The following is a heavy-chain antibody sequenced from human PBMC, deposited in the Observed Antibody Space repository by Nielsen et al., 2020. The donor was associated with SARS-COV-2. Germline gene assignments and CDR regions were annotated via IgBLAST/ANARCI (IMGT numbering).Heavy chain of an antibody. CDR1: GFTFSSYA. J-gene: IGHJ4*02. CDR2: ISGSGGST. V-gene: IGHV3-23*01. CDR3: AKDRGITAF. Sequence: GESLKISCAASGFTFSSYAMSWVRQAPGKGLEWVSAISGSGGSTYYADSVKGWFTISRDNSKNTLYLQMNSLRAEDTAVYYCAKDRGITAFWGQGTLVTVSS. D-gene: IGHD3-10*01.